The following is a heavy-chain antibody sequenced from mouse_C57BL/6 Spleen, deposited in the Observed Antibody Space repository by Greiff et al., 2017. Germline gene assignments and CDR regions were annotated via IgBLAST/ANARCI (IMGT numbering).Heavy chain of an antibody. CDR3: ARSAYYGSSYGFDY. Sequence: VQLQQSGPELVKPGASVKISCKASGYSFTGYYMNWVKQSPEKSLEWIGEINPSTGGTTYNQKFKAKPTLTVDKSSSTAYMQLKSVTAEDSAVYYCARSAYYGSSYGFDYWGQGTTLTVAS. V-gene: IGHV1-42*01. J-gene: IGHJ2*01. CDR1: GYSFTGYY. CDR2: INPSTGGT. D-gene: IGHD1-1*01.